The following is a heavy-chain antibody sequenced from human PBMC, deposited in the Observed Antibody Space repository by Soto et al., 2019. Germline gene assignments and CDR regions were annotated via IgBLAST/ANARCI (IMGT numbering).Heavy chain of an antibody. D-gene: IGHD5-12*01. CDR1: SGSISSYY. Sequence: SETLSLTCTVSSGSISSYYWSWIRQPPGKGLEWIGYIYYSGSTYYNPSLMSRVTISVDTSKNQFSLKLSSVTAADTAVYYCAREEGGGYDHRWFDPWGQGTLVTVSS. J-gene: IGHJ5*02. V-gene: IGHV4-59*12. CDR2: IYYSGST. CDR3: AREEGGGYDHRWFDP.